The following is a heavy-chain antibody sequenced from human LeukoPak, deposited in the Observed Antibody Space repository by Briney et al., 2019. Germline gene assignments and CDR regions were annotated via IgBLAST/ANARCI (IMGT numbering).Heavy chain of an antibody. D-gene: IGHD6-19*01. V-gene: IGHV3-30-3*01. CDR1: GFTFSSYA. CDR3: AKGGLSSSGWAIYYYYYYGMDV. J-gene: IGHJ6*02. CDR2: ISYDGGNK. Sequence: GRSLRLSCAASGFTFSSYAMHWVRQAPGKGLEWVAVISYDGGNKYYADSVKGRFTISRDNSKNTLYLQMNSLRAEDTAVYYCAKGGLSSSGWAIYYYYYYGMDVWGQGTTVTVSS.